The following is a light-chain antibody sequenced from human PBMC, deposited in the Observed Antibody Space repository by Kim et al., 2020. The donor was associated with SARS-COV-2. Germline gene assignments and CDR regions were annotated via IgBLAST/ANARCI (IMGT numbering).Light chain of an antibody. CDR2: GAS. Sequence: AAIGDRVTITCQASQGISKYLSWYQQKPGKAPNLLISGASNLETGVPSRFSGSGSGTDFTFIISSLQPEDIATYYCQQYDNLPLTFGGGTKVDIK. CDR1: QGISKY. V-gene: IGKV1-33*01. CDR3: QQYDNLPLT. J-gene: IGKJ4*01.